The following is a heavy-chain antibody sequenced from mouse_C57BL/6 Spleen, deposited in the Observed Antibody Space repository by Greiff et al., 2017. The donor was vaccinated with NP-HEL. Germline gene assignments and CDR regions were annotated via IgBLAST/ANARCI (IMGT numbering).Heavy chain of an antibody. CDR2: INPSSGYT. CDR1: GYTFTSYW. Sequence: QVQLQQSGAELAKPGASVKLSCKASGYTFTSYWMHWVKQRPGQGLEWIGYINPSSGYTKYNQKFKDKATLTADQSSSTAYMQLSSLTYEDSAVYYCARAGAVVKYFDVWGTGTTVTVSS. J-gene: IGHJ1*03. CDR3: ARAGAVVKYFDV. D-gene: IGHD1-1*01. V-gene: IGHV1-7*01.